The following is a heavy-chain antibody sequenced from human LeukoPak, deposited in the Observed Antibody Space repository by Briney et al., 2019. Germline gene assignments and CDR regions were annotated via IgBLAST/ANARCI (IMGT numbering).Heavy chain of an antibody. CDR1: GGSVSSGSYY. D-gene: IGHD3-22*01. CDR2: IYYSGST. V-gene: IGHV4-61*01. Sequence: SETLSLTCTVSGGSVSSGSYYWSWIRQPPGKGLEWIGYIYYSGSTNYNPSLKSRVTISVDTSKNQFSLKLSFVTAADTAVYYCAREAVSEYYYDSSGYSAFDIWGQGTMVTVSS. J-gene: IGHJ3*02. CDR3: AREAVSEYYYDSSGYSAFDI.